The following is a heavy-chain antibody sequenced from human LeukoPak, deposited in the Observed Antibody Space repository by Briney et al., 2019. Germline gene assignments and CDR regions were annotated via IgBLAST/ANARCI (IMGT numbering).Heavy chain of an antibody. CDR3: ARDQTDDAMVRGAMMYYYYGMDV. J-gene: IGHJ6*02. Sequence: GGSLRLSCAASGFTFSSYSMNWVRQAPGKGLEWVSYISSSSSTIYYADSVKGRFTISRDNAKNSLYLQMNSLRAEDTAVYYCARDQTDDAMVRGAMMYYYYGMDVWGQGTTVTVSS. CDR1: GFTFSSYS. D-gene: IGHD3-10*01. CDR2: ISSSSSTI. V-gene: IGHV3-48*01.